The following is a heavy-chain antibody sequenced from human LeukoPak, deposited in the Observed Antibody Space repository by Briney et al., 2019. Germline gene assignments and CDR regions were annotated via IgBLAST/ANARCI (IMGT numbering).Heavy chain of an antibody. Sequence: SETLSLTCAVYGGSFSGYYWSWIRQPPGKGPEWIGEINHSGSTNYNPSLKSRATISVDTSKNQFSLKLSSVTAADTAVYYCARGPSSGWYLSYWGQGTLVTVSS. D-gene: IGHD6-19*01. V-gene: IGHV4-34*01. CDR3: ARGPSSGWYLSY. CDR2: INHSGST. J-gene: IGHJ4*02. CDR1: GGSFSGYY.